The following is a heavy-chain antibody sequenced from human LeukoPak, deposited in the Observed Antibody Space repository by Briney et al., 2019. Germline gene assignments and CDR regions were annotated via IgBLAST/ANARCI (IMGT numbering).Heavy chain of an antibody. CDR3: ARVSIRGMAARPEYYSMDV. Sequence: GGSLRLSCAASGFTFNNHGMQWVRQAPGKGLEWVAGIGNDGIKKYNADSVKGRFTISRDNLKNTLYLQMNSLRAEDTAVYYCARVSIRGMAARPEYYSMDVWGLGTTVIVSS. CDR1: GFTFNNHG. J-gene: IGHJ6*02. D-gene: IGHD6-6*01. V-gene: IGHV3-33*01. CDR2: IGNDGIKK.